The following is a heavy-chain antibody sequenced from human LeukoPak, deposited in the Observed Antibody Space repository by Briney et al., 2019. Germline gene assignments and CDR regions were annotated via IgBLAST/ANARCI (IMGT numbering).Heavy chain of an antibody. Sequence: GGSLRLSCAASGFTFSSYAMHWVRQAPGKGLEWVAVISYDGSNKYCADSVKGRFTISRDNSKNTLYLQMNSLRAEDTAVYYCARDGAVGNGYWYFDLWGRGTLVTVSS. CDR3: ARDGAVGNGYWYFDL. V-gene: IGHV3-30-3*01. CDR1: GFTFSSYA. CDR2: ISYDGSNK. J-gene: IGHJ2*01. D-gene: IGHD1-26*01.